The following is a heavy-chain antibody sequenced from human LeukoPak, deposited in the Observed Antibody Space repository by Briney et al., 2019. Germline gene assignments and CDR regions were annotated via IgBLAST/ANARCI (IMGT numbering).Heavy chain of an antibody. CDR3: AGSDGYDNGY. CDR2: IYNSGST. J-gene: IGHJ4*02. CDR1: GGSISGYY. V-gene: IGHV4-34*01. Sequence: SETLSLTCAVYGGSISGYYWSWIRQPPGKGLEWIGDIYNSGSTNYNPSLKSRVTISVDTSKNQFSLKLSSVTAADTAVYYCAGSDGYDNGYWGEGTLVTVSS. D-gene: IGHD5-12*01.